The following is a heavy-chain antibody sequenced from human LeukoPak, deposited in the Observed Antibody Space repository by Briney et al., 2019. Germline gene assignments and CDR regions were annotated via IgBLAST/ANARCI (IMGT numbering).Heavy chain of an antibody. J-gene: IGHJ4*02. CDR2: MNPNSGNT. Sequence: ASVTVSCKASGYTFTSYDINWVRQAPGQGLEWMGWMNPNSGNTGYAQKFQGRVTMTRNTSISTAYMELSSLRSEDTAVYYCARGRIDRFLEWLTGTKYYFDYWGQGTLVTVSS. D-gene: IGHD3-3*01. V-gene: IGHV1-8*01. CDR3: ARGRIDRFLEWLTGTKYYFDY. CDR1: GYTFTSYD.